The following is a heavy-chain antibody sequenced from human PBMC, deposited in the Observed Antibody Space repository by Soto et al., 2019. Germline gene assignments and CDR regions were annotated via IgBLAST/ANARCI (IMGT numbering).Heavy chain of an antibody. V-gene: IGHV3-21*01. CDR3: ARDGDGMDV. D-gene: IGHD2-15*01. CDR2: ISSSSSYI. Sequence: SCKASGYTFTGYYMHWVRQAPGKGLEWVSSISSSSSYIYYADSVKGRFTISRDNAKNSLYLQMNSLRAEDTAVYYCARDGDGMDVWGQGTTVTVSS. CDR1: GYTFTGYY. J-gene: IGHJ6*02.